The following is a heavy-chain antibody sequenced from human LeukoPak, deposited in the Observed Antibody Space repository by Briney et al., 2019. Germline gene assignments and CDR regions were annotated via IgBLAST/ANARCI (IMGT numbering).Heavy chain of an antibody. CDR2: MNPNSGNT. Sequence: GASVKVSCKASGYTFTSYGISWVRQAPGQGLEWMGWMNPNSGNTGYAQKFQGRVTITRNTSISTAYMELSSLRSEDTAVYYCARTRRAAYSSSGRFDYWGQGTLVTVSS. CDR1: GYTFTSYG. D-gene: IGHD6-6*01. J-gene: IGHJ4*02. V-gene: IGHV1-8*03. CDR3: ARTRRAAYSSSGRFDY.